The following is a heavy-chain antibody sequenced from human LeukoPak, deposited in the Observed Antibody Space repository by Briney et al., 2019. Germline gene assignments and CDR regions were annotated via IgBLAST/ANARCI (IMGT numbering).Heavy chain of an antibody. CDR2: IYTSGST. CDR1: GGSISSYY. CDR3: ARDTDGGGWFDP. V-gene: IGHV4-4*07. D-gene: IGHD4-17*01. J-gene: IGHJ5*02. Sequence: SETLSLTCTVSGGSISSYYWSWIRQPAGTGLEWIGRIYTSGSTNYNPSLKSRVTVSVDTSKNQFSLKLSSVTAADTAVYYCARDTDGGGWFDPWGQGTLVTVSS.